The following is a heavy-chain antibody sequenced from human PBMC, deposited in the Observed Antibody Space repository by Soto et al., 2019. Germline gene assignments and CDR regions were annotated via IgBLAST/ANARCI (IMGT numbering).Heavy chain of an antibody. D-gene: IGHD3-10*01. CDR3: ARSLLWFGELWGYFDY. Sequence: XAPGKGLEWVSVIYSGGSTYYADSVKGRFTISKDNSHNTLHLQMNSLRAEDTAVYYCARSLLWFGELWGYFDYWGQGTLVTVSS. V-gene: IGHV3-66*01. J-gene: IGHJ4*02. CDR2: IYSGGST.